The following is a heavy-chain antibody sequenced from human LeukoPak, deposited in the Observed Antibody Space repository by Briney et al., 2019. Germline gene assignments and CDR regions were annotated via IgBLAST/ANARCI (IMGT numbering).Heavy chain of an antibody. CDR3: ARNRSYNWNNYYYYCGMDV. CDR2: IYYSGST. V-gene: IGHV4-59*01. D-gene: IGHD1-1*01. CDR1: GDSISSYY. Sequence: TSETLSLTCTVSGDSISSYYWSWIRQPPGKGLEWIGYIYYSGSTNYNPSLKSRVTISVDTSKNQFSLKLSSVTAADTAVYYCARNRSYNWNNYYYYCGMDVWGQGTTVTVSS. J-gene: IGHJ6*02.